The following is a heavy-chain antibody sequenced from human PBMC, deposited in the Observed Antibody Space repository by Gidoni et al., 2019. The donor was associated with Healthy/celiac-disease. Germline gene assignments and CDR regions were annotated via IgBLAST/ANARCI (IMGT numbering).Heavy chain of an antibody. CDR3: AIAYYDFWSGYYDGMDV. V-gene: IGHV1-2*04. Sequence: QAQLVLSGAEGKKPGASVKVSCKAAGYTFTGYDMHWLRQAPAQGLEWMGWISPHSGGTNYAQKFQGWVTITRDTSISTAYMELSRLRSDDTAVYYCAIAYYDFWSGYYDGMDVWGQGTTVTVSS. D-gene: IGHD3-3*01. J-gene: IGHJ6*02. CDR2: ISPHSGGT. CDR1: GYTFTGYD.